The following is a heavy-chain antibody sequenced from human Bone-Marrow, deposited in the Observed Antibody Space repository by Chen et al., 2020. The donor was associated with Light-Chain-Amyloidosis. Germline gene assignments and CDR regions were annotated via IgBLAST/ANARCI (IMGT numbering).Heavy chain of an antibody. J-gene: IGHJ3*02. D-gene: IGHD2-8*02. CDR3: ARDRGWWTFDI. CDR2: IKQDGSKN. Sequence: EVQLVESGGGLVQPGGSLRLSCTASEFTFTNFWMIWVRQAPGKGLEWVANIKQDGSKNYYVDSVKGGFTISRDNAKNSLYLQMNSLRAEDTAVYYCARDRGWWTFDIWGQGTMVTVSS. CDR1: EFTFTNFW. V-gene: IGHV3-7*01.